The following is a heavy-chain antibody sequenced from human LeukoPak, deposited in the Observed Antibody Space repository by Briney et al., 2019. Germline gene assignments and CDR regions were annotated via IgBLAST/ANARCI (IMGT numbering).Heavy chain of an antibody. CDR3: ARHLAVSRSYYSPFVY. J-gene: IGHJ4*02. Sequence: SQTLSLTCTVSGGSISSGSYSWSWIRQPAGKGLEWIGSIYYSGSTYYNPSLKSRVTISVDTSKNQFSLKLSSVTAADTAVYYCARHLAVSRSYYSPFVYWGQGTLVTVSS. CDR2: IYYSGST. D-gene: IGHD3-10*01. CDR1: GGSISSGSYS. V-gene: IGHV4-30-2*03.